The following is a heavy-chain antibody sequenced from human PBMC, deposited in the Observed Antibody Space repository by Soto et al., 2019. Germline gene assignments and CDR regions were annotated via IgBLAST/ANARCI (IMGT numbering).Heavy chain of an antibody. D-gene: IGHD2-15*01. V-gene: IGHV1-2*02. Sequence: ASVKVSFKASGYTFTGYYMHWLRQAPGQGLEWMGWINPNSGGTNYAQKFQGRVTMTRDTSISTAYMELSRLRSDDTAVYYCARESDCSGGSCLDYWGQGTLVTVSS. CDR3: ARESDCSGGSCLDY. CDR2: INPNSGGT. CDR1: GYTFTGYY. J-gene: IGHJ4*02.